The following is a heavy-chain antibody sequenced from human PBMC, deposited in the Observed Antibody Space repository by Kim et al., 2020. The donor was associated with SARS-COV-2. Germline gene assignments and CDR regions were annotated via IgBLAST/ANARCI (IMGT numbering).Heavy chain of an antibody. CDR2: ISYDGSNK. V-gene: IGHV3-33*05. D-gene: IGHD3-10*01. J-gene: IGHJ3*02. Sequence: GGSLRLSCAASGFTFSSYGMHWVRQAPGKGLEWVAVISYDGSNKYYADSVKGRFTISRDNSKNTLYLQMNSLRAEDTAGYYCWGDGSGSYYNAFDIWGQG. CDR3: WGDGSGSYYNAFDI. CDR1: GFTFSSYG.